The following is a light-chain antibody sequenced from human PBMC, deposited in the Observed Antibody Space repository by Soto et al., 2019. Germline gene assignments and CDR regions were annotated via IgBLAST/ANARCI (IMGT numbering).Light chain of an antibody. CDR3: QHYDGFPWT. J-gene: IGKJ1*01. CDR1: QNISNW. Sequence: DIQRTQSPSTLSASIGDRVTITCRASQNISNWLAWYQQKPGKAPKLLIYKASSLEGGVQSRFSGSASGTESTLTISSLQPDDFATYYCQHYDGFPWTFGQGTKVEIK. V-gene: IGKV1-5*03. CDR2: KAS.